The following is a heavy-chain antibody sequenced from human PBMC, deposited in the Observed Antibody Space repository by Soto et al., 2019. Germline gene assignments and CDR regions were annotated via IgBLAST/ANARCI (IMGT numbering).Heavy chain of an antibody. CDR1: GVSISGSSYY. Sequence: SETLSLTCSVSGVSISGSSYYCGWILHPPGKGLEWIGSIYYSVKTYYNPSLKSRVTISVERSKNQFSLNLTSVTATDTAIYYCARHGSSWGQGTLVTVSS. J-gene: IGHJ5*02. V-gene: IGHV4-39*01. CDR2: IYYSVKT. CDR3: ARHGSS.